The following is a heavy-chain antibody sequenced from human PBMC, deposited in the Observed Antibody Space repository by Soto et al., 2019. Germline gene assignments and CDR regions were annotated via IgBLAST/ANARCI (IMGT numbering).Heavy chain of an antibody. CDR1: GGTFSSYT. D-gene: IGHD1-26*01. Sequence: QVQLVQSGAEVKKPGSSVKVSCKASGGTFSSYTISWVRQAPGPGLEWMGRIIPILGIANYAQKFQGRVTITADKSTSTVYMELSSLRSENTAVYYCARVVGARGMDVWGQGTTVTVFS. V-gene: IGHV1-69*02. J-gene: IGHJ6*02. CDR2: IIPILGIA. CDR3: ARVVGARGMDV.